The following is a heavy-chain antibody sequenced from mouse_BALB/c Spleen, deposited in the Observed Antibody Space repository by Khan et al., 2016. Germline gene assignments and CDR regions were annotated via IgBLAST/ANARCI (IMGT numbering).Heavy chain of an antibody. J-gene: IGHJ4*01. V-gene: IGHV9-1*02. CDR2: INTYTGEP. CDR3: ARRRGYLSAMDY. CDR1: GYTFTNYG. D-gene: IGHD2-3*01. Sequence: QIQLVQSGPALTKPGETVKISCKASGYTFTNYGMNWVKQAPGKGLKWMGWINTYTGEPTYADDFKGRFAFSLETSASTAYLQINNLKNEDMATYFCARRRGYLSAMDYWGQGTSVTVSS.